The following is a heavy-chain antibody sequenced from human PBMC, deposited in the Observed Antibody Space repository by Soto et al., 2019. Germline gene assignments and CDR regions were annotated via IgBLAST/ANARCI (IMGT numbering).Heavy chain of an antibody. Sequence: GGSLRLSCAASGFTFSSYEMNWVRQAPGKGLEWVSYISSSGSTIYYADSVKGRFTISRDNAKNSLYLQMNSLRAEDTAVYYCAKDRIGDPAKDYFDYWGQGTLVTVSS. CDR2: ISSSGSTI. CDR1: GFTFSSYE. CDR3: AKDRIGDPAKDYFDY. D-gene: IGHD3-16*01. V-gene: IGHV3-48*03. J-gene: IGHJ4*02.